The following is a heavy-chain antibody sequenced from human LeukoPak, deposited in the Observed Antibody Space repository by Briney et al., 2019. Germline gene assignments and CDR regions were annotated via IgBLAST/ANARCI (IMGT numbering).Heavy chain of an antibody. D-gene: IGHD3-3*01. J-gene: IGHJ4*02. Sequence: SETLSLTCTVSGGSISSSSYYWGWIRQPPGKGLEWIGYIYYGGSTYCNPSLKSRVTISVDTSKNQFSLKLSSVTAADTAVYYCARVYDFWSGYYLDYWGQGTLVTVSS. CDR3: ARVYDFWSGYYLDY. CDR2: IYYGGST. CDR1: GGSISSSSYY. V-gene: IGHV4-30-4*08.